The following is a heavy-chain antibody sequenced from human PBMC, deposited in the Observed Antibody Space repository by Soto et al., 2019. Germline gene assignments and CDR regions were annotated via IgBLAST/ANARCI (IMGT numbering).Heavy chain of an antibody. V-gene: IGHV1-3*01. D-gene: IGHD1-26*01. CDR3: ARGEPWELLAFDY. CDR1: GFTFTSSA. J-gene: IGHJ4*02. CDR2: INAGNGNT. Sequence: ASVKVSCKASGFTFTSSAVHWVRQAPGQRLEWMGWINAGNGNTKYSQKFQGRVTITRDTSASTAYMELSSLRSEDTAVYYCARGEPWELLAFDYWGQGTLVTVSS.